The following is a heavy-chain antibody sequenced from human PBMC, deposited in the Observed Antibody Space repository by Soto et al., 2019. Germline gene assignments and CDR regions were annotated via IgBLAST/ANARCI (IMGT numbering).Heavy chain of an antibody. CDR3: VKEKNYDISAAHYGIDV. Sequence: EVQLLEPGGGLVQPGGSLRLSCAASGFTFGRSAMSWVRQAPGKGLEWVSGISGSGTSTYYADFLKGRSSISRDNPRNMLYLEISSLTIEDTAIFYCVKEKNYDISAAHYGIDVWGQGITVTVSS. CDR2: ISGSGTST. D-gene: IGHD3-9*01. V-gene: IGHV3-23*01. J-gene: IGHJ6*02. CDR1: GFTFGRSA.